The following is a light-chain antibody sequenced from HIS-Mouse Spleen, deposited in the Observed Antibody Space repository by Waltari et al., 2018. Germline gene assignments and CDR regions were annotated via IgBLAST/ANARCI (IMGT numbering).Light chain of an antibody. J-gene: IGLJ2*01. CDR2: VVS. CDR3: SSYAGSNNLV. V-gene: IGLV2-8*01. Sequence: QSALTQPPSASGSPGQSVTISGTGTSRDVGGYNYVPWYQQHPGKAPKLMIYVVSKRPSGVPDRFSGSKSGNTASLTVSGLQAEDEADYYCSSYAGSNNLVFGGGTKLTVL. CDR1: SRDVGGYNY.